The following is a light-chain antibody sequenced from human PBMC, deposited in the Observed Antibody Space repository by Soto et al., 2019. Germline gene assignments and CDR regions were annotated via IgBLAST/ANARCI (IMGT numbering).Light chain of an antibody. CDR2: EGS. J-gene: IGLJ2*01. V-gene: IGLV2-23*01. Sequence: QSALTQPASVSGSPGQSITFSCTGTSNDVGRYNLVSWYQQHPGKVPKVLIYEGSKRPSGVSNRFSGSKSGNTASLTISGLQAEDEADYYCCSYAGSSTYVVFGGGTKVTVL. CDR3: CSYAGSSTYVV. CDR1: SNDVGRYNL.